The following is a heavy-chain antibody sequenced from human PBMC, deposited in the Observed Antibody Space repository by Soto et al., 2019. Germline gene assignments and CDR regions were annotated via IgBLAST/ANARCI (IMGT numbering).Heavy chain of an antibody. J-gene: IGHJ6*02. CDR3: AKAKAIGSSDHYYYYGMDV. CDR2: ISYDGSNK. CDR1: GFTFSSYG. V-gene: IGHV3-30*18. Sequence: GGSLRLSCPASGFTFSSYGMHWVRQAPGKGLGWVAVISYDGSNKYYADSVKGLFTISRDNSKNTLYLQMNSLRAEDTAVYYCAKAKAIGSSDHYYYYGMDVWGQGTAVTVSS. D-gene: IGHD6-13*01.